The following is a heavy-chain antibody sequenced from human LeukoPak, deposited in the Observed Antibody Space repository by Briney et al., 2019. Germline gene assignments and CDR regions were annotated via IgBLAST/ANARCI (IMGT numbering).Heavy chain of an antibody. Sequence: ASVKVSCKASGYTLTDYYMHWVRQAPGQGLEWMGWINPNSGGTNYAQKFQGWVTMTRDTSISTAYMELSRLRSDDTAVYYCARDQGYCSSTSCPATYYYYGMDVWGQGTTVTVSS. V-gene: IGHV1-2*04. CDR1: GYTLTDYY. D-gene: IGHD2-2*01. CDR3: ARDQGYCSSTSCPATYYYYGMDV. J-gene: IGHJ6*02. CDR2: INPNSGGT.